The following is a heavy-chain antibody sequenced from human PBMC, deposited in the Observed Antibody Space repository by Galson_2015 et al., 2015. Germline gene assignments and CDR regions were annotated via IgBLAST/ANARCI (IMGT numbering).Heavy chain of an antibody. V-gene: IGHV3-48*02. J-gene: IGHJ4*02. CDR3: ARSVIVATSLFDY. Sequence: SLRLSCAASGFTFSSYSMNWVRQAPGKGLEWVSYISNSSSTIYYADSVKGRFTISRDNAKNSLYLQMNSLRDEDTAVYYCARSVIVATSLFDYWGQGTLVTVSS. CDR2: ISNSSSTI. CDR1: GFTFSSYS. D-gene: IGHD5-12*01.